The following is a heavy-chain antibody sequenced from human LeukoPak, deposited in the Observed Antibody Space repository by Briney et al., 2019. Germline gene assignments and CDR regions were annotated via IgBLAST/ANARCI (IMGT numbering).Heavy chain of an antibody. V-gene: IGHV4-39*01. D-gene: IGHD3-16*01. J-gene: IGHJ4*02. CDR1: GGSISSSSYY. CDR3: ARGIAFGGVTPIDY. Sequence: SETLSLTCTVSGGSISSSSYYWGWIRQPPGKGLEWIGSIYYSGSTYYNPSLKSRVTISVDTSKNQFSLKLSSVTAADTAVYYCARGIAFGGVTPIDYWGQGTLVTVSS. CDR2: IYYSGST.